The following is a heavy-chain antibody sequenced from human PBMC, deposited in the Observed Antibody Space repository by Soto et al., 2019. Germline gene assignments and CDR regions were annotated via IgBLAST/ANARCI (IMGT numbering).Heavy chain of an antibody. CDR1: GFTFSSYS. Sequence: TGGSLRLSCAASGFTFSSYSMNWVRQAPGKGLEWVSYISSSSSTIYYADSVKGRFTISRDNAKNSLYLQMNSLRDEDTAVYYCVGGATILKVFDYWGQGTLVTVSS. CDR3: VGGATILKVFDY. CDR2: ISSSSSTI. V-gene: IGHV3-48*02. D-gene: IGHD5-12*01. J-gene: IGHJ4*02.